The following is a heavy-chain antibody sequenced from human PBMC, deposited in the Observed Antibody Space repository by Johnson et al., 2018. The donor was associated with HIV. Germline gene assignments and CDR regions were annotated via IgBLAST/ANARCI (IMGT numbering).Heavy chain of an antibody. D-gene: IGHD2/OR15-2a*01. Sequence: VQLVESGGGLVQPGGSLRLSCAASGFTFDDYGMSWVRQAPGKGLEWVSGINWNGGSTGYADSVKGRFSISRDNAKNSLYLQMNSLRAEDTAVYYCAREWGGKWNMAFDIWGQGTMVTVSS. J-gene: IGHJ3*02. CDR2: INWNGGST. CDR3: AREWGGKWNMAFDI. CDR1: GFTFDDYG. V-gene: IGHV3-20*04.